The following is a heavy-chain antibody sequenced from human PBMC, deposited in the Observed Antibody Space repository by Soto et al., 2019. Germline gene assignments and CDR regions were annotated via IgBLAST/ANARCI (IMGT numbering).Heavy chain of an antibody. CDR3: AREYYDFWSGFYYYYYGMDV. CDR1: GFTFSSYG. J-gene: IGHJ6*02. D-gene: IGHD3-3*01. V-gene: IGHV3-30*03. Sequence: GGSLRLSCAASGFTFSSYGMHWVRQAPGKGLEWVAFISYDGSNEYYADSVKGRFTISRDNSKNTLYLQMNSLRAEDTAVYYCAREYYDFWSGFYYYYYGMDVWGQGTTVTVSS. CDR2: ISYDGSNE.